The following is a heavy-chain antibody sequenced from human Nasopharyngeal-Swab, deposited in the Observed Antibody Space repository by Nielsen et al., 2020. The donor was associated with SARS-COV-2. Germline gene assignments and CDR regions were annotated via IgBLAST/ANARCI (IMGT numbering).Heavy chain of an antibody. CDR1: GGSFSGYY. V-gene: IGHV4-34*01. CDR3: ARDRGWYDS. J-gene: IGHJ5*01. D-gene: IGHD3-16*02. Sequence: SETLSLTCAVYGGSFSGYYWSWIRQPPGKGLEWIGEINHSGSTNYNPSLKSRVTISIDTFRNQFSLKLSSVTAADTAVYYCARDRGWYDSWGHGTLVTVSS. CDR2: INHSGST.